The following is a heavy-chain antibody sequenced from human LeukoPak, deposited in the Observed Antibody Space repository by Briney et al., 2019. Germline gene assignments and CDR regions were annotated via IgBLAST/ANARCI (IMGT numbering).Heavy chain of an antibody. CDR2: ISGDGTTI. Sequence: GGSLRLSCAASGFTFSNYRMHWVRQAPGKGLVWVSRISGDGTTISYADSVKGRFTISRDNAKNTLYLQMNSLRAEDMAVYYCARDTDGLGYWGQGALVTVSS. V-gene: IGHV3-74*01. J-gene: IGHJ4*02. D-gene: IGHD6-6*01. CDR1: GFTFSNYR. CDR3: ARDTDGLGY.